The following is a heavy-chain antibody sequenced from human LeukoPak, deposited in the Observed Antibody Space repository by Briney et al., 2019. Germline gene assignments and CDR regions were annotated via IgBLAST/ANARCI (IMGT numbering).Heavy chain of an antibody. CDR2: IYYSGST. J-gene: IGHJ3*02. CDR3: ARDPLAVVTPVVAFDI. D-gene: IGHD4-23*01. CDR1: GGSISSGDYY. V-gene: IGHV4-61*08. Sequence: SETLSLTCTVSGGSISSGDYYWSWIRQPPGKGLEWIGYIYYSGSTNYNPSLKSRVTISVDTSKNQFSLKLSSVTAADTAVYYCARDPLAVVTPVVAFDIWGQGTMVTVSS.